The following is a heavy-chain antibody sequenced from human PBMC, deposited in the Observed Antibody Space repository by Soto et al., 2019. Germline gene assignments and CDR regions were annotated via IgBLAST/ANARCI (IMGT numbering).Heavy chain of an antibody. CDR2: INPSGGST. J-gene: IGHJ4*01. Sequence: ASVKVSCKASGYTFTDYYIHWVRQAPGQGLEWMGIINPSGGSTTYAQKFQGRVTMTMDTSTSTVYMELSSLRSEDTAVYYCANAGSYYQSFACRARGTLVPVSS. D-gene: IGHD4-4*01. V-gene: IGHV1-46*01. CDR1: GYTFTDYY. CDR3: ANAGSYYQSFAC.